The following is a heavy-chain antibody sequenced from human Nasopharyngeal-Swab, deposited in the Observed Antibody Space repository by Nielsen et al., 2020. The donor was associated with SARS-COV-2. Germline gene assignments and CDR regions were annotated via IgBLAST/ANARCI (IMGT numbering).Heavy chain of an antibody. Sequence: ASVKVSRKASGYTFTSYAMHWVRQAPGQRLEWMGWINAGNGNTKYSQKFQGRVTITRDTSASTAYMELSSLRSEDTAVYYCARVRGRSSSFQGGMDVWGQGTTVTVSS. D-gene: IGHD6-6*01. CDR3: ARVRGRSSSFQGGMDV. CDR1: GYTFTSYA. CDR2: INAGNGNT. J-gene: IGHJ6*02. V-gene: IGHV1-3*01.